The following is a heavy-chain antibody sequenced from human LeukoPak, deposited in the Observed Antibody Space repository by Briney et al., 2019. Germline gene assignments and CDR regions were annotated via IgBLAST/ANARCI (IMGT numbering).Heavy chain of an antibody. CDR3: ARGFGSGSSIPFDY. D-gene: IGHD3-10*01. J-gene: IGHJ4*02. V-gene: IGHV3-74*01. CDR2: INSDGSST. Sequence: GGSPRLSCAASGFTSSSYWMHWVRQAPGKGLVWVSHINSDGSSTSYADSVKGRFTISRDNAKNTLYLQMNSLRAEDTAVYYCARGFGSGSSIPFDYWGQGTLVTVSS. CDR1: GFTSSSYW.